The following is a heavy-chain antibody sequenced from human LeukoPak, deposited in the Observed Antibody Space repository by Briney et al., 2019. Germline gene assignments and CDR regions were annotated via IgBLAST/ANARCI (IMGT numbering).Heavy chain of an antibody. Sequence: GGSLRLSCAASGFTFSSYSMNWVRQAPGKGLEWVSYISSSSSTIYCADSVKGRFTISRDNAKNSLYLQMNSLRAEDTAVYYCARDLTHKYYYDSSGYYHVGAFDIWGQGTMVTVSS. CDR2: ISSSSSTI. CDR1: GFTFSSYS. J-gene: IGHJ3*02. CDR3: ARDLTHKYYYDSSGYYHVGAFDI. V-gene: IGHV3-48*01. D-gene: IGHD3-22*01.